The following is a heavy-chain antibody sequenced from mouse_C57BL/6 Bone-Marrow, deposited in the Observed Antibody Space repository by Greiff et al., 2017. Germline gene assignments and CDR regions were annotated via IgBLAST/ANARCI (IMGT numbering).Heavy chain of an antibody. CDR1: GYTFTDYY. Sequence: VQLQQSGAELVRPGASVKLSCKASGYTFTDYYINWVKQRPGQGLEWIARIYPGSGNTYYNEKFKGKATLTAEKSSSTAYMQLSSLTSEDSAVYFFASPFITTEVYFDYWGQGTTLTVSS. J-gene: IGHJ2*01. D-gene: IGHD1-1*01. CDR2: IYPGSGNT. V-gene: IGHV1-76*01. CDR3: ASPFITTEVYFDY.